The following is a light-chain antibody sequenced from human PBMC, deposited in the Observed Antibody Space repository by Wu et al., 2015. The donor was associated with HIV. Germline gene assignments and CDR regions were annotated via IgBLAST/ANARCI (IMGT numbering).Light chain of an antibody. CDR1: QSLSSY. CDR2: DTS. CDR3: QQHGTSPTT. Sequence: EIVLTQSPATLSLSPGERASLSRRASQSLSSYLAWYQQKPGQPPRLLIYDTSNRAAGIPARFSGSRSGTDFTLTISSLEPEDFAVYYCQQHGTSPTTFGQGTKVEIK. J-gene: IGKJ1*01. V-gene: IGKV3-11*01.